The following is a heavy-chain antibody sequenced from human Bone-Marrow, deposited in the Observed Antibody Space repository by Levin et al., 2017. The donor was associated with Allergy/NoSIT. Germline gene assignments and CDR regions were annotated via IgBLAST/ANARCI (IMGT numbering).Heavy chain of an antibody. D-gene: IGHD1/OR15-1a*01. J-gene: IGHJ3*01. CDR3: AKKQGGTSGFSFDV. CDR1: GFSFGDFA. Sequence: LSLTCAASGFSFGDFAMAWVRQAPGKGLEWVSVITGTGGNTYYADSVKGRFTVSRDNSKNTLYLELNSLRAEDTAIYYCAKKQGGTSGFSFDVWGQGTMVTVSS. CDR2: ITGTGGNT. V-gene: IGHV3-23*01.